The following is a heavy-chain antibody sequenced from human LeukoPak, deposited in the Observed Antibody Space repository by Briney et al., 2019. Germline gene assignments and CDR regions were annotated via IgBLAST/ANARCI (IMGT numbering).Heavy chain of an antibody. J-gene: IGHJ4*02. CDR1: GFTFSSYS. CDR3: ARDYEAYYDSSGFFDY. Sequence: GGSLRLSCATSGFTFSSYSMNWVRQAPGKGLEWVQYISSSSSTIYYADSVKGRFTISRDNAKNSLYLQMNSLRAEDTAVYYCARDYEAYYDSSGFFDYWGQGTLVTVSS. CDR2: ISSSSSTI. D-gene: IGHD3-22*01. V-gene: IGHV3-48*04.